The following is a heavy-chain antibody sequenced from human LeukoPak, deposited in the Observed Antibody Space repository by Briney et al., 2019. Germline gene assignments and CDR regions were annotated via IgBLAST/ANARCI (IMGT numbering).Heavy chain of an antibody. Sequence: PGGSLRLSXAASGFTFSSYSMNWVRQAPGKGLVWVSYISSSSSTIYYADSVKGRFTISRDNARNSLYLQMNSLRAEDTAVYYCATLPFDPWGQGTLVTVSS. V-gene: IGHV3-48*01. J-gene: IGHJ5*02. CDR1: GFTFSSYS. CDR3: ATLPFDP. CDR2: ISSSSSTI.